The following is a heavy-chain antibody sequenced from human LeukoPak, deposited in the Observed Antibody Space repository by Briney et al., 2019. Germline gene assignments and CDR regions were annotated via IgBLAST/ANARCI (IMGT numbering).Heavy chain of an antibody. D-gene: IGHD1-7*01. J-gene: IGHJ4*02. CDR3: ARRESASELFDY. CDR1: GYSFTNCW. CDR2: IYPGDTDT. Sequence: GESLTISCKGSGYSFTNCWIGWVRQMPGKGLERMGIIYPGDTDTRYSPSFQGQVTISADKSINTAYLQWSSLKASDTAMYYCARRESASELFDYWGQGTLVTVSS. V-gene: IGHV5-51*01.